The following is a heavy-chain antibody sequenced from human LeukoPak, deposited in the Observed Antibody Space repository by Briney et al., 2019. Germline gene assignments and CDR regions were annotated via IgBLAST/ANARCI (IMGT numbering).Heavy chain of an antibody. CDR1: GFTFSSYA. CDR2: ISGSGGST. CDR3: ARRQGCSSTSCPPDY. J-gene: IGHJ4*02. Sequence: PGGSLRLSCAASGFTFSSYAMSWVRQAPGKGLEWVSVISGSGGSTYSAESVKGRFTISRDNSKNTLYLQMNSLRVEDTAVYYCARRQGCSSTSCPPDYWGQGTLVTVSP. V-gene: IGHV3-23*01. D-gene: IGHD2-2*01.